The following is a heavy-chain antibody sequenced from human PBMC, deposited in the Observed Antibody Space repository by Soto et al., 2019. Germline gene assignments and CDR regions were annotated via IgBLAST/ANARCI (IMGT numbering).Heavy chain of an antibody. Sequence: GGSLRLSCAASGFTISSNYMSWVRQAPGKGLEWVSVIYSGGSTYYADSVKGRFTISRDNSKNTLYLQMNSLRAEDTAVYYCAREAVFYDSSGYYRDYWGQGTLVTVSS. J-gene: IGHJ4*02. CDR1: GFTISSNY. V-gene: IGHV3-53*01. D-gene: IGHD3-22*01. CDR3: AREAVFYDSSGYYRDY. CDR2: IYSGGST.